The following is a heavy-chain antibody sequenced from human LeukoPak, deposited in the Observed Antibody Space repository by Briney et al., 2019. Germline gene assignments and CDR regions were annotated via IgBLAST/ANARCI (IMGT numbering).Heavy chain of an antibody. CDR2: IYYSGST. D-gene: IGHD2-21*02. V-gene: IGHV4-39*01. CDR1: GGSSSLKE. Sequence: SETLSLTCVDHGGSSSLKEWSWIRQPPGKGLEWIGSIYYSGSTYYNPSLKSRVTISVDTSKNQFSLKLSSVTAADTAVYYCARAYCGGDCYDENWFDPWGQGTLVTVSS. J-gene: IGHJ5*02. CDR3: ARAYCGGDCYDENWFDP.